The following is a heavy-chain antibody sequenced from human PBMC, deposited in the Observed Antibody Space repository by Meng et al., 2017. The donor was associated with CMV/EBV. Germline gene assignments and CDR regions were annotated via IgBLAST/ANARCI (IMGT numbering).Heavy chain of an antibody. V-gene: IGHV4-38-2*02. CDR1: GYSISSGYY. J-gene: IGHJ3*02. CDR2: IYHSGST. CDR3: ASYRGDSYGIHDAFDI. Sequence: GSLRLSCTVSGYSISSGYYWGWIRQPPGKGLEWIGSIYHSGSTYYNPSLKSRVTISVDTSKNQFSLKLSSVTAADTAVYYCASYRGDSYGIHDAFDIWGQGTMVT. D-gene: IGHD5-18*01.